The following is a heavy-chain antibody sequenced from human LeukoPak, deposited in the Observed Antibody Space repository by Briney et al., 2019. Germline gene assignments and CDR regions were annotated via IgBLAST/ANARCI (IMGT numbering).Heavy chain of an antibody. CDR3: ARGSSSWYYFDY. Sequence: GGSLRLSCAASGFTFSSYAMHWVRQAPGKGLEWVAVISYDGSNKYYADSVMGRFTISRDDSKNTLYLQMNSLRAEDTAVYYCARGSSSWYYFDYWGQGTLVTVSS. V-gene: IGHV3-30-3*01. J-gene: IGHJ4*02. D-gene: IGHD6-13*01. CDR2: ISYDGSNK. CDR1: GFTFSSYA.